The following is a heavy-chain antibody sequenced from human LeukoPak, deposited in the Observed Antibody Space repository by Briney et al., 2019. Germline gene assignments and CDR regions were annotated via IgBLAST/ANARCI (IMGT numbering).Heavy chain of an antibody. CDR2: MSSDESTT. J-gene: IGHJ5*02. Sequence: GGSLRLSCAASGFTLSSYWMHWARHTPGKGLVWVSRMSSDESTTNYADSVRGRFTISRDNAKNALYLQMNNLRAEDTAIYFCARGRGPYGWFDPWGQGTLVTVSS. CDR1: GFTLSSYW. V-gene: IGHV3-74*01. D-gene: IGHD3-10*01. CDR3: ARGRGPYGWFDP.